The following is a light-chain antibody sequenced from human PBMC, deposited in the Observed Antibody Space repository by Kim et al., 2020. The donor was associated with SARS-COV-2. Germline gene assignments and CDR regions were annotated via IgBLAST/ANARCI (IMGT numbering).Light chain of an antibody. V-gene: IGLV2-18*02. CDR3: SSSTSTNSYV. J-gene: IGLJ1*01. CDR2: EVI. Sequence: YSVTISCTGTSSDVGYYNRVSWYQQFPGTAPKLIISEVINRPSGVPDRFSGSKSGNTTSLTISGLQPEDEADYYCSSSTSTNSYVFGTGTKVTVL. CDR1: SSDVGYYNR.